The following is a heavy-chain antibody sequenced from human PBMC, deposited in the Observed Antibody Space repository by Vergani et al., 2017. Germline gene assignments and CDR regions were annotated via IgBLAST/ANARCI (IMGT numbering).Heavy chain of an antibody. J-gene: IGHJ4*02. V-gene: IGHV4-59*01. CDR2: VEDSGYF. D-gene: IGHD1-14*01. CDR1: GGSLSGYY. Sequence: QVQLQESGPGLVRPSETLSLTCTVSGGSLSGYYWNWILQTPGEGLEWIGYVEDSGYFNYNPSLKTRVSMSSDTSNNQFSLMLSSVTVAGTAVYYCARSIVSRNPPDYFDNWGQGTLVTVSS. CDR3: ARSIVSRNPPDYFDN.